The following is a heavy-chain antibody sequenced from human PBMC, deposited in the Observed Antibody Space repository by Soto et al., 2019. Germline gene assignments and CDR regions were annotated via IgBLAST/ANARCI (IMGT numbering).Heavy chain of an antibody. J-gene: IGHJ6*03. V-gene: IGHV4-59*01. CDR3: ARSAVTAVYYYYYMDV. Sequence: QVQLQESGPGLVKPSETLSLTCTVSGGSISSYYWSWIRQPPGKGLEWIGYIYYSGSTNYNPSLKSRVTISVDTSKNQFSLKLSAVTAADTAVYYCARSAVTAVYYYYYMDVWGKGTTVTVSS. D-gene: IGHD2-21*02. CDR1: GGSISSYY. CDR2: IYYSGST.